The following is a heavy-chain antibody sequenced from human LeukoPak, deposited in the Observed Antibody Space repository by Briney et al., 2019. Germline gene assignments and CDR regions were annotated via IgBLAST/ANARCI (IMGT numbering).Heavy chain of an antibody. D-gene: IGHD6-19*01. CDR3: ARGGIPRQSRSVAGLDY. J-gene: IGHJ4*02. CDR2: INHSGST. Sequence: SETLSLTCAVYGGSFSGYYWSWIRQPPGKGLEWIGEINHSGSTNYNPSLKSRVTISVDTSKNQFSLKLSPVTAADTAVYYCARGGIPRQSRSVAGLDYWGQGTLVTVSS. V-gene: IGHV4-34*01. CDR1: GGSFSGYY.